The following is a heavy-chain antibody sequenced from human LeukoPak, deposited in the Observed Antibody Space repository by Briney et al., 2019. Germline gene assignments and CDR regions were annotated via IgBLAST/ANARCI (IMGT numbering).Heavy chain of an antibody. Sequence: ASVKVSCKASGGTFSSYAISWVRQAPGQGLEWMGGIIPIFGTANYAQKFQGRVTITADESTSTAYMELSTLRSEDTAVYYCARDSSGPIAVAAPNWFDPWGQGTLVTVSS. D-gene: IGHD6-19*01. CDR2: IIPIFGTA. J-gene: IGHJ5*02. CDR3: ARDSSGPIAVAAPNWFDP. CDR1: GGTFSSYA. V-gene: IGHV1-69*13.